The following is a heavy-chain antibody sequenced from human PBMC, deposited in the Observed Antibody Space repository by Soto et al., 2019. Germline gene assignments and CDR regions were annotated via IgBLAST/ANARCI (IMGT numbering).Heavy chain of an antibody. CDR3: TILRGYSNSGFDP. J-gene: IGHJ5*02. CDR1: GNPFRGYY. D-gene: IGHD5-18*01. Sequence: ASVKVSCKASGNPFRGYYIHWVRQAPGQGLEWMGWINPSNGGTNYAQKFQGRVTMSRDTSLSTAYMEVSRLRSDDTALYYCTILRGYSNSGFDPWGQGTLVTVPS. CDR2: INPSNGGT. V-gene: IGHV1-2*02.